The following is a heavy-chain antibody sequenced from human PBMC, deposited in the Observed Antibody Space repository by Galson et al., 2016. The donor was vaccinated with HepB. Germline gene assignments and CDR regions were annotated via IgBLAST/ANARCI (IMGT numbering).Heavy chain of an antibody. CDR2: ISSNGGST. D-gene: IGHD6-19*01. V-gene: IGHV3-64*01. CDR1: GFTFSSYA. CDR3: ARGYGSGWYGMGY. J-gene: IGHJ4*02. Sequence: SLRLSCAASGFTFSSYAMHWVRQAPGKGLEYVSAISSNGGSTYYANSVKGRFTISRDNSKNTLYLQMGSLRAEDMAVYHCARGYGSGWYGMGYWGQGTLVTVSS.